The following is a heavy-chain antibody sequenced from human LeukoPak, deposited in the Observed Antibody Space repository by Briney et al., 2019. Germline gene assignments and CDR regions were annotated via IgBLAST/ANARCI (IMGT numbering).Heavy chain of an antibody. CDR3: AIGSWQQVVLWGVGYYFDY. Sequence: GGSLRLSCAASGFTFSHYSMNWVRQAPGKGLEWVSSISSSSSYIYYADSVKGRFTISRDNAKNSLYLQMNSLRAEDTAVYYCAIGSWQQVVLWGVGYYFDYWGQGTLVTVSS. CDR1: GFTFSHYS. V-gene: IGHV3-21*01. J-gene: IGHJ4*02. CDR2: ISSSSSYI. D-gene: IGHD6-13*01.